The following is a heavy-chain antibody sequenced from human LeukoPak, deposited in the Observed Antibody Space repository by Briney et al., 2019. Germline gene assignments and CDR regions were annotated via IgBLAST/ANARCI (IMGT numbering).Heavy chain of an antibody. CDR2: ISGSGTST. V-gene: IGHV3-23*01. CDR3: AKDGPDNYDRARPPPDH. CDR1: GFTFTTYA. D-gene: IGHD3-22*01. J-gene: IGHJ4*02. Sequence: SGGSLRLSCAGSGFTFTTYAISWVRQAPGKGLEWVSAISGSGTSTYYADSVKGRFTMSRDNSKNTVSVQMNRLRAEDTAVYYCAKDGPDNYDRARPPPDHWGQGTLVIVSS.